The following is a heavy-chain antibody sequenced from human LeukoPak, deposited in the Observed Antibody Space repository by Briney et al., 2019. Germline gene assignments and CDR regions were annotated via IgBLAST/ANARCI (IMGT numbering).Heavy chain of an antibody. D-gene: IGHD3-10*01. Sequence: PGGSLRLSCAASGFTFSSYGMHWVRQAPGKGLEWVAVISYDGSNKYYAVSVKGRFTISRDNSKNTLYLQMNSLRAKDTAVYYCAKSYEGFGELYYMDVWGKGTTVTVSS. J-gene: IGHJ6*03. CDR3: AKSYEGFGELYYMDV. V-gene: IGHV3-30*18. CDR2: ISYDGSNK. CDR1: GFTFSSYG.